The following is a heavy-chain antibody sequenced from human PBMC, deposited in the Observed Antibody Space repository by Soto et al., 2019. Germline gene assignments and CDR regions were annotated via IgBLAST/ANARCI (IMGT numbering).Heavy chain of an antibody. CDR1: GFSFSSYA. V-gene: IGHV3-23*01. J-gene: IGHJ5*02. Sequence: PGGSLRLSCAASGFSFSSYAMTWVRQAPGKGLEWVSAISGSGVNTYYAESVKGRFTISRDNSTPTLYPQMNIPRSEDTAVYYCAKQPYYPHCGTWGQGTLVTVSS. CDR2: ISGSGVNT. CDR3: AKQPYYPHCGT. D-gene: IGHD2-21*01.